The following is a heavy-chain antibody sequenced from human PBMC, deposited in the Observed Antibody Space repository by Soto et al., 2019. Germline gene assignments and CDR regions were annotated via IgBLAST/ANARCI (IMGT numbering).Heavy chain of an antibody. D-gene: IGHD1-26*01. V-gene: IGHV1-69*01. J-gene: IGHJ4*02. CDR3: ARDGGRHSGGIDY. CDR2: IIPSFGTA. Sequence: QVQLVQSGAEVKKPGSSVKVSCKASGGTFSSYSINWFRQALGQGLEWMGEIIPSFGTANYAQKFQGRVTMTADESTSTAYVELSSLRSEDTAVYYCARDGGRHSGGIDYWGQGTVVTVSS. CDR1: GGTFSSYS.